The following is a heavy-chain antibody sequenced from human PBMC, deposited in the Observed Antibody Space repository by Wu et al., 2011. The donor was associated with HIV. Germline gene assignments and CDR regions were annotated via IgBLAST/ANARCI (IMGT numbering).Heavy chain of an antibody. CDR2: IIPIFGTA. CDR3: ARVAVAGQYWFDP. J-gene: IGHJ5*02. CDR1: GYTFSSYA. Sequence: QVQLVQSGAEVKKPGSSVKVSCKASGYTFSSYAITWVRQAPGQGLEWMGKIIPIFGTANYAQKLQGRVTMTTDTSTSTAYMELRSLRSDDTAVYYCARVAVAGQYWFDPWGQGTLVTVSS. V-gene: IGHV1-69*05. D-gene: IGHD6-19*01.